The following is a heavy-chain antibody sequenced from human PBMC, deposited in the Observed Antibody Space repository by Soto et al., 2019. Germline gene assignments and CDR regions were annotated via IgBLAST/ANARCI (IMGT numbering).Heavy chain of an antibody. D-gene: IGHD2-2*02. CDR2: IYPGDSNT. CDR1: GYSFTSYW. Sequence: PGESLKISCRGSGYSFTSYWIGWVRQMPGKGLEWMGIIYPGDSNTRYSPSFQGQVTISADKSISSAYLQWSSLKASDTAIYYCARQGYCSNTACYTVDYWGQGTLVTVSS. J-gene: IGHJ4*02. CDR3: ARQGYCSNTACYTVDY. V-gene: IGHV5-51*01.